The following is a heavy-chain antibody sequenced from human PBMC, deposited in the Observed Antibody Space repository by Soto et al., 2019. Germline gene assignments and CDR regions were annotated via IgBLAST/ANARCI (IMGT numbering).Heavy chain of an antibody. V-gene: IGHV4-31*03. J-gene: IGHJ4*02. Sequence: TLSLTCTVSGGXISSGGYYWSWIRQHPGKGLEWIGYIYYSGSTYYNPSLKSRVTISVDTSKNQFSLKLSSVTAADTAVYYCASSFTVPAAIGYWGQGTLVTVSS. D-gene: IGHD2-2*02. CDR3: ASSFTVPAAIGY. CDR1: GGXISSGGYY. CDR2: IYYSGST.